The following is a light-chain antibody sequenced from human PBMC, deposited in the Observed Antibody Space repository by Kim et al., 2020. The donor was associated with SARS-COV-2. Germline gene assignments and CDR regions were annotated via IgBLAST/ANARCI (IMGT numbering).Light chain of an antibody. CDR1: QSVRSN. J-gene: IGKJ1*01. CDR3: QQYNNWPPWT. V-gene: IGKV3-15*01. CDR2: GAS. Sequence: SPGEGATSSTRASQSVRSNLAWYQQKPGQAPRLLIYGASTRATGIPARFSGSGSGTEFTLTISSLQSEDFAVYYCQQYNNWPPWTFGQGTKVDIK.